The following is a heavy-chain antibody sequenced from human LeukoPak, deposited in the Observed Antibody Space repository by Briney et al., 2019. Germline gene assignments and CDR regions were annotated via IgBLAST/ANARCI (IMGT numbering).Heavy chain of an antibody. V-gene: IGHV3-30*18. CDR2: ISYDGSNK. J-gene: IGHJ3*02. D-gene: IGHD4-17*01. CDR3: AKDRDDYGDYGDAFDI. CDR1: GFTFSDYY. Sequence: RTGGSLRLSCAASGFTFSDYYMSWIRQAPGKGLEWVAVISYDGSNKYYADSVKGRFTISRDNSKNTLYLQMNSLRAEDTAVYYCAKDRDDYGDYGDAFDIWGQGTMVTVSS.